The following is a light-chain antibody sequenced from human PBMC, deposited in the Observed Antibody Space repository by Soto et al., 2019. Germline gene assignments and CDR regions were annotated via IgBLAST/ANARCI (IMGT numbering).Light chain of an antibody. CDR2: EGS. Sequence: QSVLTQPASVSGSPGQSITISCTGTSSDVGSYNLVSWYQQHPGKAPKLMIYEGSKRPSGVSNRFSGSKSGNTASLTISGLQAEDEADYYCCSYAGSSTRFGGGTKLTV. CDR3: CSYAGSSTR. CDR1: SSDVGSYNL. J-gene: IGLJ2*01. V-gene: IGLV2-23*01.